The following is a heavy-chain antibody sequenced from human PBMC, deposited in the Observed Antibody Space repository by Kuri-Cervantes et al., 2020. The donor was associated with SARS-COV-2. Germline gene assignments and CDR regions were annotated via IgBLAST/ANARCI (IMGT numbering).Heavy chain of an antibody. V-gene: IGHV4-39*01. D-gene: IGHD5-12*01. CDR1: GGSISSYY. CDR3: ARHDSGYDNTP. Sequence: SETLSLTCTVSGGSISSYYWGWIRQPPGKGLEWIGSIYYSGSTYYNPSLKSRVTISVDTSKNQFSLKLSSVTAADTAVYYCARHDSGYDNTPWGQGTLVTVS. J-gene: IGHJ5*02. CDR2: IYYSGST.